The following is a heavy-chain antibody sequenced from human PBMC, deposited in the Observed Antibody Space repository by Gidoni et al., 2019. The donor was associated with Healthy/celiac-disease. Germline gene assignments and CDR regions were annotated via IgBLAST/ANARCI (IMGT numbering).Heavy chain of an antibody. V-gene: IGHV2-5*02. CDR3: AHVREQWLVRDYFDY. CDR1: GFSLSTSGVC. CDR2: IYWDDDK. D-gene: IGHD6-19*01. J-gene: IGHJ4*02. Sequence: QINLKESGPTLVKPTQTLTLTCNFSGFSLSTSGVCVGWIRQPPGKALEWLALIYWDDDKRYSPSLKSSLTITKDTSKNQVVLTMTNMDPVDTATYYCAHVREQWLVRDYFDYLGQGTLVTVSS.